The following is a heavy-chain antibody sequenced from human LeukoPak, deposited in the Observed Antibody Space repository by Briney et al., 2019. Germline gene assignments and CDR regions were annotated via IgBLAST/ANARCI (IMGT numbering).Heavy chain of an antibody. J-gene: IGHJ5*02. Sequence: SETLSLTCAVYGGSFSGYYWSWIRQPPGKGLEWIGEINHSGSTNYNPSLKSRVTISVDTSKNRFSLKLSSVTAADTAVYYCARGGVVPAATKYNWFDPWGQGTLATVSS. CDR2: INHSGST. CDR3: ARGGVVPAATKYNWFDP. V-gene: IGHV4-34*01. D-gene: IGHD2-2*01. CDR1: GGSFSGYY.